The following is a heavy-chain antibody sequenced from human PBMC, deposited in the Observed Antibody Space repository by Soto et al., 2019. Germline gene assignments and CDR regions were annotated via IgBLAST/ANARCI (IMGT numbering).Heavy chain of an antibody. D-gene: IGHD4-17*01. CDR3: ASPGTATVATPQVFDY. J-gene: IGHJ4*02. Sequence: QLQLQESGPGLVKPSETLSLTCTVSGGSISSSRYYWGWIRQPPGKGLEYIGSIYYSGSTYYNPSLKSRVTISVDTSKNQFSLKLSSVTAADTAVYYCASPGTATVATPQVFDYWGQGTLVTVSS. V-gene: IGHV4-39*01. CDR1: GGSISSSRYY. CDR2: IYYSGST.